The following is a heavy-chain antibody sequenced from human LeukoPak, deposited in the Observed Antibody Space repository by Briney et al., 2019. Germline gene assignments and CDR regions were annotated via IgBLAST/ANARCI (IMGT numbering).Heavy chain of an antibody. V-gene: IGHV3-48*01. CDR2: ISGTSTSI. D-gene: IGHD4-17*01. CDR3: ARGTMYGDYPSYNWFDP. CDR1: GFTFSSYG. J-gene: IGHJ5*02. Sequence: PGGSLRLSCAASGFTFSSYGMNWVRQAPGKGLEWVSYISGTSTSIYYADSVKGRSTISRANAKNSLYLQMNSLRAEDTAVYYCARGTMYGDYPSYNWFDPWGQGTLVTVSS.